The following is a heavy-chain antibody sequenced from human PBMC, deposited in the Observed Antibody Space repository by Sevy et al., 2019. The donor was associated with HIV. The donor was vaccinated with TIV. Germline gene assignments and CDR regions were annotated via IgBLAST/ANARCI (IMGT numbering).Heavy chain of an antibody. CDR3: ARCRVGRSGSSWDRIDAFDI. D-gene: IGHD6-13*01. CDR1: GYTFTSYG. V-gene: IGHV1-18*01. J-gene: IGHJ3*02. CDR2: ISAYNGNT. Sequence: ASVKVSCKASGYTFTSYGISWVRQAPGQGLEWMVWISAYNGNTNYAQKLQGRVTMTTDTSTSTAYMELRSLRSDDTAVYYCARCRVGRSGSSWDRIDAFDIWGQGTMVTVSS.